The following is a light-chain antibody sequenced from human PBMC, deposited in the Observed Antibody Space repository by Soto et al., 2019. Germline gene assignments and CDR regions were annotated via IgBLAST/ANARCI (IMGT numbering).Light chain of an antibody. CDR2: EGS. V-gene: IGLV2-23*01. CDR3: CSYAGSRTFV. Sequence: QSALTQPASVSGSPEQSITISCTGTSSDVGAYNLVSWYQQHPGKAPRLIIYEGSKWPSGISHRFSGSKSDNTASLTISGLRAEDEAHYHCCSYAGSRTFVFGGGTKVTVL. J-gene: IGLJ2*01. CDR1: SSDVGAYNL.